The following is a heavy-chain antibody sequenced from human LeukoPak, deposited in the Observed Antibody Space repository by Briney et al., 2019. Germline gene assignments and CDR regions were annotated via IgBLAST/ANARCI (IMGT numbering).Heavy chain of an antibody. J-gene: IGHJ6*03. V-gene: IGHV1-2*02. CDR3: ARAYQQDYYYYYYMDV. Sequence: ASVKVSFKASGYTFTGYYMHWVRQAPGQGLEWMGWINPNSGGTNYAQKLQGRVTMTRDTSISTAYMELSRLRSDDTAVYYCARAYQQDYYYYYYMDVWGKGTTVTVS. CDR1: GYTFTGYY. D-gene: IGHD2-2*01. CDR2: INPNSGGT.